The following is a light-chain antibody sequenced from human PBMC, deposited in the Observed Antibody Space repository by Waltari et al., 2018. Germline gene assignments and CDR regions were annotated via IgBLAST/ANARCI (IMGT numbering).Light chain of an antibody. V-gene: IGLV2-23*01. CDR2: EGY. CDR3: CSYANNRPRV. Sequence: QSALTQPASVSGSPGQSITISCTGPSSDVGRYNLVSWYQQHPGKAPKLIIYEGYKRPSGVSNRFSGSKSGDTASLTISGVQAEEEADYYCCSYANNRPRVFGGGTKLTVL. CDR1: SSDVGRYNL. J-gene: IGLJ3*02.